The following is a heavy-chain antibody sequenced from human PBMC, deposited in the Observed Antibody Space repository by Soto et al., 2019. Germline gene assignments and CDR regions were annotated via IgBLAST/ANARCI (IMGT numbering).Heavy chain of an antibody. V-gene: IGHV1-3*01. Sequence: QVQLVQSGAEVKKPGASVKVSCKASGYTLTTYSMHWVRQAPGQRLEWMGWMNPLNGDTKYSQRLQGRLTIIRDTSASTAYMELSSLRSEDTAIYYCARGNSGAFDIWGQGTRVTVSS. CDR3: ARGNSGAFDI. D-gene: IGHD6-19*01. CDR2: MNPLNGDT. J-gene: IGHJ3*02. CDR1: GYTLTTYS.